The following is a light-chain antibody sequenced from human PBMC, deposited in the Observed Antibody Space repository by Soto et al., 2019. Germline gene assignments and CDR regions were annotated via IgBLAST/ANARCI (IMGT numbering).Light chain of an antibody. J-gene: IGLJ2*01. CDR1: SSDVGGYNY. Sequence: QSVLTQPPSASGSPGQSVTISCTGTSSDVGGYNYVSWYQQHPGKAPKLLIYEVSNRPSGVPDRFSGSKSGNTASLTVSGLQAEDEADYYCSSYAGSNVLFGGGTKVTVL. CDR3: SSYAGSNVL. V-gene: IGLV2-8*01. CDR2: EVS.